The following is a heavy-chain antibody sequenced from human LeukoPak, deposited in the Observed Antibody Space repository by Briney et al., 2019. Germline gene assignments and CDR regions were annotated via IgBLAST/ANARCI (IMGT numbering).Heavy chain of an antibody. CDR3: ARDRDYYNYFEY. CDR2: IKHDGSEK. Sequence: PGGSVSLSCAAWGFTLSRYWMRWVRQAPGRGLEGVANIKHDGSEKYYVDSVKGRFTISRDNAENSLYLQMNSLRGEYRSVYYCARDRDYYNYFEYWGQGTLVTVSS. J-gene: IGHJ4*02. CDR1: GFTLSRYW. V-gene: IGHV3-7*04. D-gene: IGHD3-10*01.